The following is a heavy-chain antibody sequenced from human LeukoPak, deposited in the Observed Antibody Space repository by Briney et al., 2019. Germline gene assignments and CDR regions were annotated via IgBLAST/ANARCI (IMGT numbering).Heavy chain of an antibody. J-gene: IGHJ4*02. CDR3: ARVPPLLWFKPDY. V-gene: IGHV1-46*01. Sequence: ASVKVSCKASGYTFTSYYMHWVRQAPGQGLEWMGIINPSGGSTSYAQKLQGRVTMTTDTSTSTAYMELRSLRSDDTAVYYCARVPPLLWFKPDYWGQGTLVTVSS. CDR2: INPSGGST. CDR1: GYTFTSYY. D-gene: IGHD3-10*01.